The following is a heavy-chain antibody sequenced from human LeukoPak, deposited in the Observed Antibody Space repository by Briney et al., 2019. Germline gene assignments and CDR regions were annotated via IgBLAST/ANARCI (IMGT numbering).Heavy chain of an antibody. V-gene: IGHV3-7*01. Sequence: GGSLRLSCAASGFNFGIYWMSWVRQAPGKGLEWVAHIKEDGSAKYYVDSVKGRFTISRENAKNSVYLQMNSLRAEDTAVYYCARECGGDCYSDYGGEGTLVTVSS. CDR2: IKEDGSAK. J-gene: IGHJ4*02. CDR3: ARECGGDCYSDY. D-gene: IGHD2-21*02. CDR1: GFNFGIYW.